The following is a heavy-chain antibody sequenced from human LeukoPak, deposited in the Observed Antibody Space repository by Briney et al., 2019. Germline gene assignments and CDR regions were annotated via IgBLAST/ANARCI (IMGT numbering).Heavy chain of an antibody. D-gene: IGHD3-16*01. CDR1: GGSFSGYY. J-gene: IGHJ4*02. CDR3: ARGWTLGY. Sequence: KSSETLSLTCAVYGGSFSGYYWSWIRQPPGKGLEWIGEINHSGRDNYNPSLKSRVTISVGTSKNQFSLKLSSVTAADTAVYYCARGWTLGYWGQGTLVTVPS. V-gene: IGHV4-34*01. CDR2: INHSGRD.